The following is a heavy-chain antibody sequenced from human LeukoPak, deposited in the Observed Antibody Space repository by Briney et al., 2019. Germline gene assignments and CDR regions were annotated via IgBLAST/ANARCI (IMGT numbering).Heavy chain of an antibody. Sequence: GASVKVSCKASGYTFTSYGISWVRQAPGQGLEWMGWINAYNGNTNYAQKLQGRVTMTTDTSTSTAYMELRSLRSDDTAVYYCAGDGGDYGGGGGGYNYWGQGTLVTVSS. CDR3: AGDGGDYGGGGGGYNY. CDR1: GYTFTSYG. CDR2: INAYNGNT. D-gene: IGHD4-23*01. J-gene: IGHJ4*02. V-gene: IGHV1-18*01.